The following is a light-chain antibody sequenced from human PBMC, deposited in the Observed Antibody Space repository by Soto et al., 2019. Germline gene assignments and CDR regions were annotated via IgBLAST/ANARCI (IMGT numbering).Light chain of an antibody. CDR1: RDISNS. CDR2: GAS. V-gene: IGKV1-12*01. Sequence: DIQMTQSPSSVSASVVDRLTITCRTSRDISNSLAWYQQTPGKAPKLLLRGASSVHRGVPSRFIGGGAGTEFTLTIISLQPEDFATYYCQQTSAFPRTFGQGTKVDIK. CDR3: QQTSAFPRT. J-gene: IGKJ2*01.